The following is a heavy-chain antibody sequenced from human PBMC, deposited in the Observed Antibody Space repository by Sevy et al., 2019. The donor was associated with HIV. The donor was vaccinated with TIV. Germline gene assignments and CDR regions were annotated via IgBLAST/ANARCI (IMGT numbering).Heavy chain of an antibody. J-gene: IGHJ6*02. D-gene: IGHD6-6*01. CDR3: ARDGEYSSSSDYYYYGMDV. CDR2: ISGSGSTR. Sequence: GGSLRLSCAASGFTFSDYYMSWIRQAPGKGLEWVSYISGSGSTRYYADSVKGRFTISRDNAENSLYLQMNSLRAEDMAVYYCARDGEYSSSSDYYYYGMDVWGQGTTVTVSS. CDR1: GFTFSDYY. V-gene: IGHV3-11*01.